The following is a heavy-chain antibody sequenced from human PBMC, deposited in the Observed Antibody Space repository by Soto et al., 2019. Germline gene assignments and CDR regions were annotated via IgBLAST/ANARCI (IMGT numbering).Heavy chain of an antibody. D-gene: IGHD3-10*01. CDR2: INPGTGNT. CDR1: GYTFTRYA. V-gene: IGHV1-3*01. Sequence: ASVKVSCKASGYTFTRYALHWVRQAPGQGLEWMGWINPGTGNTKYSQNFQGRVTITRDTSASTVYMELISLRFEDTAVYSCARNWNSYDSGSYFPLDYWVQGTVVTVSS. CDR3: ARNWNSYDSGSYFPLDY. J-gene: IGHJ4*02.